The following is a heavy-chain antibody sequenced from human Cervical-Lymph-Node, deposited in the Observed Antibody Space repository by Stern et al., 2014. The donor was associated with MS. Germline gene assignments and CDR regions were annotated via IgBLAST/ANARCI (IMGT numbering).Heavy chain of an antibody. CDR2: IWYDGTKR. J-gene: IGHJ5*02. D-gene: IGHD4-23*01. CDR1: GFTFRNYG. V-gene: IGHV3-33*01. Sequence: QVQLVQSGGGLVQPGGSLRLSCAASGFTFRNYGMPWVRQAPGKGLEGVAVIWYDGTKRYHAESVKGRFTISRDNSNNTLFLQISRLRADDTAVYYCARDGNYGGNPAYNWFDPWGQGTLVTVSS. CDR3: ARDGNYGGNPAYNWFDP.